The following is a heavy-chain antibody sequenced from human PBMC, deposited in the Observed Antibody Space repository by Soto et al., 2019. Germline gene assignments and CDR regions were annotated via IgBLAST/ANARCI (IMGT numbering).Heavy chain of an antibody. D-gene: IGHD6-13*01. Sequence: LRLSCAASGFTFSSYAMHWVRQAPGKGLEWVAVISYDGSNKYYADSVKGRFTISRDNSKNTLYLQMNSLRAEDTAVYYCARDLHSSRGYYYYYYGMDVWGQGTTVTVSS. V-gene: IGHV3-30-3*01. J-gene: IGHJ6*02. CDR1: GFTFSSYA. CDR3: ARDLHSSRGYYYYYYGMDV. CDR2: ISYDGSNK.